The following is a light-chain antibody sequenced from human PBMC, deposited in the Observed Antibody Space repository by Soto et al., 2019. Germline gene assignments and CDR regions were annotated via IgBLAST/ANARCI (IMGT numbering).Light chain of an antibody. J-gene: IGKJ4*01. Sequence: DIQMTQSPASVSASVGDRFTITFRSSQGISNYLAWYQQKPGKVPKLLIHAASTLQSGVPSRFSGSGSGTDFTLTISSLQPEDVATYYCQKYNSAPLTFGGGTKVDIK. CDR2: AAS. CDR1: QGISNY. CDR3: QKYNSAPLT. V-gene: IGKV1-27*01.